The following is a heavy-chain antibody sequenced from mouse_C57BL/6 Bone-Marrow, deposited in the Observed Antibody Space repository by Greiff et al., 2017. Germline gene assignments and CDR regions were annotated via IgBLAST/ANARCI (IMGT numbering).Heavy chain of an antibody. Sequence: QVTLKVSGPGILQSSQTLSLTCSFSGFSLSTSGMGVSWIRQPSGKGLEWLAHIYWGDDKRYNPSLKSRLTISKDTSRNQVFLKITSVDTADTATYYCARITTVVGYAMDYWGQGTSVTVSS. D-gene: IGHD1-1*01. CDR2: IYWGDDK. CDR3: ARITTVVGYAMDY. J-gene: IGHJ4*01. CDR1: GFSLSTSGMG. V-gene: IGHV8-12*01.